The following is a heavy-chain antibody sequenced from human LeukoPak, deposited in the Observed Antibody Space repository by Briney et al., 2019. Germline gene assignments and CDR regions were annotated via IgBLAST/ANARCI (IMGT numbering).Heavy chain of an antibody. J-gene: IGHJ4*02. D-gene: IGHD3-9*01. CDR2: ISYDGSNK. CDR1: GFTFSSYG. CDR3: AKDGDILTGLLDY. Sequence: PGGSLRLSCAASGFTFSSYGMHWVRQAPGKGLEWVAVISYDGSNKYYADSVKGRFTISRDNSKNTLYLQMNSLRAEDTAVYYCAKDGDILTGLLDYWGQGTLVTVSS. V-gene: IGHV3-30*18.